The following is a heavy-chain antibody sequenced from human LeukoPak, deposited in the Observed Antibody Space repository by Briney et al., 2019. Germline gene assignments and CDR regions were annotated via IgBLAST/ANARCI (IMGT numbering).Heavy chain of an antibody. Sequence: SQTLSLTCAVSGGSISSGGYSWSWIRQPPGKGLEWIGYIYHSGSTYYNPSLKSRVTISVDSSKNQFSLKLSSVTAADTAVYYCARATKTSGNHYGDYYYGMDVWGQGTTVTVSS. V-gene: IGHV4-30-2*01. D-gene: IGHD1-26*01. CDR3: ARATKTSGNHYGDYYYGMDV. CDR1: GGSISSGGYS. CDR2: IYHSGST. J-gene: IGHJ6*02.